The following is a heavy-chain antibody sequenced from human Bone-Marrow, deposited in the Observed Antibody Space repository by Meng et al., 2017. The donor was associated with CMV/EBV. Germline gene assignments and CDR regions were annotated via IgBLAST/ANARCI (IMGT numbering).Heavy chain of an antibody. D-gene: IGHD3-10*01. CDR1: FSSYA. CDR3: ARDPLIDYYGSGSYTFDY. Sequence: FSSYAMHWVRQAPGKGLEWVAAISYDENNKYYADSVKGRFTISRDNPKNTLYLQMSSLRAEDTAVYYCARDPLIDYYGSGSYTFDYWGQGTLVTVSS. CDR2: ISYDENNK. J-gene: IGHJ4*02. V-gene: IGHV3-30*04.